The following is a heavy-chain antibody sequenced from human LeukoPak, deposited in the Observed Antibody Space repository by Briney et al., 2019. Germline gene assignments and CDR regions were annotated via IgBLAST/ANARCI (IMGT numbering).Heavy chain of an antibody. CDR1: GFTFSSYS. D-gene: IGHD3-3*01. CDR3: AREGSFWSGYYTDYYYMDV. J-gene: IGHJ6*03. Sequence: GGSLRLSCAASGFTFSSYSMNWVRQAPGKGLEWVSVIYSGGSTYHADSVKGRFTISRDNSKNTLYLQMNSLRAEDTAVYYCAREGSFWSGYYTDYYYMDVWGKGTTVTVSS. CDR2: IYSGGST. V-gene: IGHV3-53*01.